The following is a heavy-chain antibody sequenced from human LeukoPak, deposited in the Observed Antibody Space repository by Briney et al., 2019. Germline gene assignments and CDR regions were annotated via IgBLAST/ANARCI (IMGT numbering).Heavy chain of an antibody. CDR1: GFTFSDYY. D-gene: IGHD5-18*01. CDR3: AKDSRGYSYGTPHFDY. V-gene: IGHV3-11*04. CDR2: ISSSGSTI. Sequence: GGSLRLSCAASGFTFSDYYMSWIRQAPGKGLEWVSYISSSGSTIYYADSVKGRFTISRDNSKNTLYLQMNSLRAEDTAVYYCAKDSRGYSYGTPHFDYWGQGALVTVSS. J-gene: IGHJ4*02.